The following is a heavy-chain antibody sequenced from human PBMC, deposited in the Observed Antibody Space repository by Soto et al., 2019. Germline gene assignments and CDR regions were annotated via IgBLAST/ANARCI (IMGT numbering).Heavy chain of an antibody. J-gene: IGHJ5*02. Sequence: SETLSLTCSVSGGSISSGNYYWSWIRQAPGKGLEWIGYIYYNGNTYYNPSFESRATMSLDTSKKQFSLKLSSVTAADTAVYYCARAPSTYYYDISGYYYNWFDPWGQGXLVTVYS. V-gene: IGHV4-30-4*01. CDR2: IYYNGNT. D-gene: IGHD3-22*01. CDR1: GGSISSGNYY. CDR3: ARAPSTYYYDISGYYYNWFDP.